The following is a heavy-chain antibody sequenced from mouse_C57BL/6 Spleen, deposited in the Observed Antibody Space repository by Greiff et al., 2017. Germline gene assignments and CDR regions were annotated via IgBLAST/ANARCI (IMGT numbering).Heavy chain of an antibody. Sequence: QVQLQQSGAELVRPGASVTLSCKASGYTFTDYEMHWVKQTPVHGLEWIGAIDPETGGTAYNQKFKGKAILTADKSSSTAYMELRSLSSEDSAVYYCTRLVTTVGPYWYFDVWGTGTTVTVAS. V-gene: IGHV1-15*01. CDR2: IDPETGGT. CDR1: GYTFTDYE. J-gene: IGHJ1*03. D-gene: IGHD1-1*01. CDR3: TRLVTTVGPYWYFDV.